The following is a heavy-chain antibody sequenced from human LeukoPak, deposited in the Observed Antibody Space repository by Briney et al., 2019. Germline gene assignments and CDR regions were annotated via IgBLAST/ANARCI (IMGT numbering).Heavy chain of an antibody. CDR3: ARGGYVWGSYRQPYDY. CDR1: GYTFTGYY. Sequence: EASVKVSCKASGYTFTGYYMHGVRQAPGQGLEWMGWINPNSGGTNYAQKFQGWVTMARDTSISTAYMELSRLRSDDTAVYYCARGGYVWGSYRQPYDYWGQGTLVTVSS. V-gene: IGHV1-2*04. D-gene: IGHD3-16*02. J-gene: IGHJ4*02. CDR2: INPNSGGT.